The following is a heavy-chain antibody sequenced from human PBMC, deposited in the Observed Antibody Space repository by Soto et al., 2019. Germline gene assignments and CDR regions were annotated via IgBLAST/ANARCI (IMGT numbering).Heavy chain of an antibody. CDR3: AKGGWFGELFHYYYYYMDV. CDR1: GFNISSYG. Sequence: WGPMRVSCRAAGFNISSYGRSRVSKTPGKGLEWVSAISGSGGSTYYADSVKGRFTISRNNSKNTLYLQMNSLRAEDTAVYYCAKGGWFGELFHYYYYYMDVWGKGTTVTVS. V-gene: IGHV3-23*01. J-gene: IGHJ6*03. D-gene: IGHD3-10*01. CDR2: ISGSGGST.